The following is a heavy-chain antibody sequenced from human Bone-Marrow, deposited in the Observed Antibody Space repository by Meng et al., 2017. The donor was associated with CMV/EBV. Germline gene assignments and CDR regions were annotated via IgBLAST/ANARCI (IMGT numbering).Heavy chain of an antibody. J-gene: IGHJ4*02. Sequence: GGSLRLSCVASGFTLATYAMHWVRQPPGKGLLWVSRIYTDGTITTYADSVKGRFTISRDNAKNALYLQMNSLRPEDTAVYYCTRDTNWSFDSWGQGTRVTVSS. CDR1: GFTLATYA. CDR3: TRDTNWSFDS. CDR2: IYTDGTIT. D-gene: IGHD1-1*01. V-gene: IGHV3-74*01.